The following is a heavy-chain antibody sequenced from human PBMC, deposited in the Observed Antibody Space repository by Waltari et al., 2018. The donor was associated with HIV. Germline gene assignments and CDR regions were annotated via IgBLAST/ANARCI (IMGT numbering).Heavy chain of an antibody. CDR3: AKELRSGYSYYYYGMDV. V-gene: IGHV3-30*02. J-gene: IGHJ6*02. Sequence: QGQLVESGGGVVQPGGSLRLSCAASGLSFSIYGRRGIRQAPGKGLEWVTFIRYDGNTKYYADSVKGRFTISRDNSKNTLYLQMSSLRAEDTAVYYCAKELRSGYSYYYYGMDVWGQGTTVTVSS. CDR1: GLSFSIYG. D-gene: IGHD2-15*01. CDR2: IRYDGNTK.